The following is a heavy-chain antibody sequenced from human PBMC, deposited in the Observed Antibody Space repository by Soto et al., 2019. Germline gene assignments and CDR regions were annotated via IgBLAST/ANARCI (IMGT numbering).Heavy chain of an antibody. V-gene: IGHV4-34*01. D-gene: IGHD3-16*02. J-gene: IGHJ1*01. Sequence: SETLSLTCAVYGGSFSGYYWSWIRQPPGKGLEWIGEINHSGSTNYNPSLKSRVTISVDTSKNQFSLKLSSVTAADTAVYYCARTHSAGYPGQYFQHWGQGTLVTVSS. CDR3: ARTHSAGYPGQYFQH. CDR1: GGSFSGYY. CDR2: INHSGST.